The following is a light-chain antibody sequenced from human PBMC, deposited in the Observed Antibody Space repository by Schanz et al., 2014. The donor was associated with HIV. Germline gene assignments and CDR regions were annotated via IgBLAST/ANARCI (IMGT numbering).Light chain of an antibody. Sequence: EIVLTQSPGTLSLSPGDRATLSCRASQSLSSYLAWYQQTPGQAPRLLIYDASIRATGVPARFSGSGSGTDFTLSTNSLEPEDFAVYLCQQYGSSPRTYRQGTKVEIK. J-gene: IGKJ1*01. CDR2: DAS. CDR3: QQYGSSPRT. CDR1: QSLSSY. V-gene: IGKV3-20*01.